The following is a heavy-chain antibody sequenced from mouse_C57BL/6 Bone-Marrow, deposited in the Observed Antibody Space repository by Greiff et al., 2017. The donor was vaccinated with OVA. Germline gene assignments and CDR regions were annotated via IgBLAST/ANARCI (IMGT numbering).Heavy chain of an antibody. CDR2: ISSGSSTI. J-gene: IGHJ4*01. CDR3: AGPASYWIDYAMDY. Sequence: EVKLVESGGGLVKPGGSLKLSCAASGFTFSDYGMHWVRQAPEKGLEWVAYISSGSSTIYYADTVKGRFTISRDNAKNTLFLQMTSLRSEDTAMYYDAGPASYWIDYAMDYWGQGTSVTVSS. D-gene: IGHD2-10*01. V-gene: IGHV5-17*01. CDR1: GFTFSDYG.